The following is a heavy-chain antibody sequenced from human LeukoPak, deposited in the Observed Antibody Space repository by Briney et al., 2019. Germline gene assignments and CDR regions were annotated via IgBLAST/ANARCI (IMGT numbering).Heavy chain of an antibody. CDR3: ARRRFQGAFDI. CDR2: IYPGDSDT. CDR1: GYTFTNYW. Sequence: GESLKISCKGSGYTFTNYWIGWVRQMPGKGLEWMGIIYPGDSDTRYSPSFQGQVTISADKSISTAYLQWSSLKASDTAMYYGARRRFQGAFDIWGQGTMVTVSS. J-gene: IGHJ3*02. V-gene: IGHV5-51*01. D-gene: IGHD4-17*01.